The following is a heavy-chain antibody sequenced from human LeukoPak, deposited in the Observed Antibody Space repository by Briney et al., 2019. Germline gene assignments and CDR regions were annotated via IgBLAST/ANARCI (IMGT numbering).Heavy chain of an antibody. D-gene: IGHD6-13*01. V-gene: IGHV3-30*18. CDR1: GFTFSSYG. CDR2: ISYDGSNK. Sequence: PGRSLRLSCAASGFTFSSYGMHWVRQAPGKGLEWVAVISYDGSNKYYADSVKGRFTISRDNSKNTLYLQMNSLRAEVTAVYYCAKESRASSSWYVATGNYFDYWGQGTLVTVSS. CDR3: AKESRASSSWYVATGNYFDY. J-gene: IGHJ4*02.